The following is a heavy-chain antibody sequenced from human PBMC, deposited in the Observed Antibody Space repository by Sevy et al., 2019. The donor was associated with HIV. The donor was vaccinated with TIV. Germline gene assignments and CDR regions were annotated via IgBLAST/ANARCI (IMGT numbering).Heavy chain of an antibody. J-gene: IGHJ4*02. CDR1: GYTFTSYI. V-gene: IGHV7-4-1*02. D-gene: IGHD2-15*01. CDR2: INTMTGNP. Sequence: ASVKVSCKASGYTFTSYIMSWVRQAPGQGLEWMGWINTMTGNPTYAQGFTGRFVFSLDTSASTAYLQISSLKAEDSAVYYCTWGCCSGGTCSPGGYWGQGTLVTVSS. CDR3: TWGCCSGGTCSPGGY.